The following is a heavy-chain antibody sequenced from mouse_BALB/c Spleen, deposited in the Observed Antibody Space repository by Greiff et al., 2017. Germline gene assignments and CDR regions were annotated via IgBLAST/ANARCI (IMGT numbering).Heavy chain of an antibody. V-gene: IGHV5-4*02. Sequence: EVHLVESGGGLVKPGGSLKLSCAASGFTFSDYYMYWVRQTPEKRLEWVATISDGGSYTYYPDSVKGRFTISRDNAKNNLYLQMSSLKSEDTAMYYCARGNRKLLYFDVWGAGTTVTVSS. CDR1: GFTFSDYY. J-gene: IGHJ1*01. CDR2: ISDGGSYT. CDR3: ARGNRKLLYFDV.